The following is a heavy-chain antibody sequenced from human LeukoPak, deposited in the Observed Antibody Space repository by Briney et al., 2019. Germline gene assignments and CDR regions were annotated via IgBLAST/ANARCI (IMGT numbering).Heavy chain of an antibody. D-gene: IGHD6-19*01. CDR3: ARDVSVWDNGFDP. CDR1: GGSISNNNYY. CDR2: IYYSGST. J-gene: IGHJ5*02. V-gene: IGHV4-39*07. Sequence: SETLSLTCTVSGGSISNNNYYWGWIRQPPGKGLEWIGSIYYSGSTYYHPSLKSRGTISLDTPKIQFSLKLRSVTAADTAVYYWARDVSVWDNGFDPWGQGTLVTVSS.